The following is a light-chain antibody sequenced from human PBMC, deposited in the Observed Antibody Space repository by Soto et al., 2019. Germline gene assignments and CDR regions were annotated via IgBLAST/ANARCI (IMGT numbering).Light chain of an antibody. CDR3: CSYAGSSTYV. Sequence: ALTQSASVSGSPGQSITISCTGTSSDVGNYNLVSWYQQHPGKAPKLMIYEDSKRPSGVSNRFSGSKSGNTASLTISGLQAEDEGDYYCCSYAGSSTYVFGTGTKVTVL. CDR1: SSDVGNYNL. CDR2: EDS. J-gene: IGLJ1*01. V-gene: IGLV2-23*01.